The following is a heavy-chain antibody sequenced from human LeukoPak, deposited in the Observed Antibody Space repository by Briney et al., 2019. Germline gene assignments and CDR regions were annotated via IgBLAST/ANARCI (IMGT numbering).Heavy chain of an antibody. CDR1: GFTFSSYG. V-gene: IGHV3-30*02. CDR3: AKDLGSSGRYYFDY. D-gene: IGHD6-19*01. CDR2: IRYDGSNK. J-gene: IGHJ4*02. Sequence: GGSLRLSCAASGFTFSSYGMHWVRQAPGKGLEWVAFIRYDGSNKYYADSVKGRFTISRDNSKNTLYLQMNSLRAEDTAVYYCAKDLGSSGRYYFDYWGQGTLVTVSS.